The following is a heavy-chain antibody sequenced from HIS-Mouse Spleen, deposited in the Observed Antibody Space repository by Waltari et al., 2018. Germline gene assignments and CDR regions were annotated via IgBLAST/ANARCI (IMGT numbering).Heavy chain of an antibody. J-gene: IGHJ4*02. D-gene: IGHD2-8*01. CDR1: GVTFSSYG. Sequence: QVQLVESGGGVVQPGRFLKLSGAASGVTFSSYGMHWVRQAPGKGLEWVAVIWYDGSNKYYADSVKGRFTISRDNSKNTLYLQMNSLRAEDTAVYYCAKGGLMVYAIGDYWGQGTLVTVSS. CDR2: IWYDGSNK. CDR3: AKGGLMVYAIGDY. V-gene: IGHV3-33*06.